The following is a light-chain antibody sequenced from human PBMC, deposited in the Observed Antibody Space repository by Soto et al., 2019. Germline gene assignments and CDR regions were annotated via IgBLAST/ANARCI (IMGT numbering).Light chain of an antibody. CDR1: SGSIGSNY. J-gene: IGLJ3*02. V-gene: IGLV6-57*04. CDR2: EDK. Sequence: NFMLTQPHSVSESPGKTVTISCTRSSGSIGSNYVQWYQQRPGSAPTTVIYEDKQRPSGVPDRFSGSIDTSSNSASLTISGLKTEDEADYYCQSYDSSNPVVIGGGTKLTVL. CDR3: QSYDSSNPVV.